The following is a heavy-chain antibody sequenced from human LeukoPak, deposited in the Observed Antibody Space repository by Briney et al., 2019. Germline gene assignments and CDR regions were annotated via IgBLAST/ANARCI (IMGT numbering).Heavy chain of an antibody. J-gene: IGHJ4*02. CDR3: ARMPGY. CDR1: GFTFSSYE. D-gene: IGHD1-1*01. Sequence: GGSLTLSCAASGFTFSSYEMNWVRQAAGKGPEWVSAISSGGSTYHADSVKGRFTISRDNAKNSLYLQLNSLRAEDTAVYYCARMPGYWGQGTLVTVSS. CDR2: ISSGGST. V-gene: IGHV3-48*03.